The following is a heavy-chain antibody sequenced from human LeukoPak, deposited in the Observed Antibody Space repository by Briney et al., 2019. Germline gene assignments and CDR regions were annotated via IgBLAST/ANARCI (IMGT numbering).Heavy chain of an antibody. D-gene: IGHD3-3*02. CDR1: GFTFSSYG. CDR3: AGDRLLAHLDY. J-gene: IGHJ4*02. V-gene: IGHV3-30*03. Sequence: GGSLRLSCAASGFTFSSYGMHWVRQAPGKGLEWVSVTSYDGSSKYYADSVKGRLTIYRDNSRNTLYLQMDSLRVEDTAVYYCAGDRLLAHLDYWGQGTLVTVSS. CDR2: TSYDGSSK.